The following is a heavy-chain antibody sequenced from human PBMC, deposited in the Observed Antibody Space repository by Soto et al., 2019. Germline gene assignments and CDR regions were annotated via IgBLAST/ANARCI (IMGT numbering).Heavy chain of an antibody. D-gene: IGHD6-19*01. CDR3: ARDREAGYNFYYGMDV. J-gene: IGHJ6*02. Sequence: SETLSLTCSVPGADINTYSWTWIRQPAGKGLEWIGRIYTSASINYNPSLKGRVTLSVDTSTNQVSLRLASVTAADTAIYYCARDREAGYNFYYGMDVWGQGTTVTVSS. V-gene: IGHV4-4*07. CDR1: GADINTYS. CDR2: IYTSASI.